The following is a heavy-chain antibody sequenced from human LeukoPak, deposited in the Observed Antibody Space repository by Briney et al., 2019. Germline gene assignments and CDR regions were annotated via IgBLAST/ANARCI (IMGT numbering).Heavy chain of an antibody. J-gene: IGHJ4*02. D-gene: IGHD5-24*01. CDR3: ARVGGDGYNSYDY. Sequence: ASVKVSCKASGYTFTGYYMHWVRQAPGQGLEWMGWINPNSGGTNYAQKLQGRVTMTTDTSTSTAYMELRSLRSDDTAVYYCARVGGDGYNSYDYWGQGTLVTVSS. V-gene: IGHV1-2*02. CDR1: GYTFTGYY. CDR2: INPNSGGT.